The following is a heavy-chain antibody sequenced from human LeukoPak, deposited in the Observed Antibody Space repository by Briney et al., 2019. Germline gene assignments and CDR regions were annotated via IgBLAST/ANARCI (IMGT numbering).Heavy chain of an antibody. CDR1: GGSISSYY. J-gene: IGHJ3*02. CDR2: IYTSGST. Sequence: SETLSLTCTVSGGSISSYYWSWIRQPAGKGLEWIGRIYTSGSTNYNPSLKSRVTMSVGTSKNQFSLKLSSVTAADTAVYYCARRGAAGEEDAFDIWGQGTMVTVPS. V-gene: IGHV4-4*07. D-gene: IGHD6-25*01. CDR3: ARRGAAGEEDAFDI.